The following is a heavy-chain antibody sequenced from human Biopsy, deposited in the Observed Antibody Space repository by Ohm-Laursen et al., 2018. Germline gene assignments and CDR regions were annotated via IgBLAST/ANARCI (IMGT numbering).Heavy chain of an antibody. CDR2: IYPGGST. J-gene: IGHJ3*01. Sequence: GTLSLTCNVSGGDINNYYWSWIRQPAGKGLEWIGRIYPGGSTNYNPSLKSRVTMSVDTSKKQLSLRLRSVTAADTAMYYCASVVLGPTNDAFDLWAKGRWSSSL. V-gene: IGHV4-4*07. CDR1: GGDINNYY. CDR3: ASVVLGPTNDAFDL. D-gene: IGHD3-22*01.